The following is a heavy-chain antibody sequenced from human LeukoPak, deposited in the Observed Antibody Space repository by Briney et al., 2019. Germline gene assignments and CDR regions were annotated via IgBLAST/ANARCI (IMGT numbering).Heavy chain of an antibody. V-gene: IGHV4-59*01. CDR1: GGSISSYY. Sequence: SETLSLTCTVSGGSISSYYWSWIRQPPGKGLEWIGYTYYSGSTNYNPSLKSRVTISVDTSKNQFSLKLSSVTAADTAVYYCARLAPYWGNDYWGQGTLVTVSS. CDR3: ARLAPYWGNDY. D-gene: IGHD7-27*01. CDR2: TYYSGST. J-gene: IGHJ4*02.